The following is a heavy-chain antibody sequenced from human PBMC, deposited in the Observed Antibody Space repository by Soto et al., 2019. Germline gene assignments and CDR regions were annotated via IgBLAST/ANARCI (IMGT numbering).Heavy chain of an antibody. CDR1: GYTFTSYG. D-gene: IGHD6-19*01. V-gene: IGHV1-18*01. J-gene: IGHJ4*01. CDR2: ISAYNGNT. Sequence: ASVKVSCTASGYTFTSYGISWVRQAPGQGLEWMGWISAYNGNTNYAQKLQGRVTMTTDTSTSTAYMELRSLRSDDTSVYYCARDRPYSGWFDYWGQGTLVTVSS. CDR3: ARDRPYSGWFDY.